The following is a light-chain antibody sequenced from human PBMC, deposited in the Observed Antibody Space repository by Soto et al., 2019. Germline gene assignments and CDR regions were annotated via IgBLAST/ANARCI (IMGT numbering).Light chain of an antibody. CDR2: DVS. Sequence: QSALTQPRSVSGSPGQSVTISCTGTSSDVGGDNYVSWYQQHPGKAPKLMIYDVSKRPSGVPDRFAGSKSGNTASLTISGFEVEDDADYYCCSYAGSYVVFGGGTKLTVL. J-gene: IGLJ2*01. CDR3: CSYAGSYVV. CDR1: SSDVGGDNY. V-gene: IGLV2-11*01.